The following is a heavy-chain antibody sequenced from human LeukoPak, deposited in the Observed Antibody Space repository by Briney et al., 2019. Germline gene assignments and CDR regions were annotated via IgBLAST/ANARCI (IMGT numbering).Heavy chain of an antibody. CDR2: IKLDGSDK. Sequence: PGGSLRLSXAASGFTFSSYWMTWVRQPPGKGLEWVANIKLDGSDKYYVDSVKGRFTISRDNAKNSLYLQMNSLRAEDTAVYYCARGGTIPSDYWGRGTLVTVSS. CDR1: GFTFSSYW. D-gene: IGHD2-15*01. J-gene: IGHJ4*02. CDR3: ARGGTIPSDY. V-gene: IGHV3-7*01.